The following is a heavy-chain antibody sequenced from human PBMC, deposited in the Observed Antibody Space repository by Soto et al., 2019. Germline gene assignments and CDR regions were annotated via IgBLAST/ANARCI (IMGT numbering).Heavy chain of an antibody. CDR3: ARIYDYGDSAYFDY. J-gene: IGHJ4*02. V-gene: IGHV4-31*03. D-gene: IGHD4-17*01. CDR1: GGSISSGPYY. CDR2: IYYSGRT. Sequence: QVQLQESGPGLVRPSQTLSLTCTVSGGSISSGPYYWSWIRQHPGKGLEWIGNIYYSGRTKYNPSLESRVTMSVDTSKNQFSLRLTSLTAAGTAVFYCARIYDYGDSAYFDYWGQGTLVTVSS.